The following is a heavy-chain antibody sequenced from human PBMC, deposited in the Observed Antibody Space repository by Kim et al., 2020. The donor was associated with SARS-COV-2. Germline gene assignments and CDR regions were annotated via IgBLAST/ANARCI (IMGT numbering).Heavy chain of an antibody. J-gene: IGHJ3*02. Sequence: GGSLRLSCATSGFTFSAYDMNWVRLPPWKGLEWLSFITKNSATIYYADSVKGRFSISRDNVKNSLYLQMNSLRDEDPGVYYCVRDRWGGSFGIWVHVSMV. CDR3: VRDRWGGSFGI. D-gene: IGHD3-16*01. CDR1: GFTFSAYD. V-gene: IGHV3-48*02. CDR2: ITKNSATI.